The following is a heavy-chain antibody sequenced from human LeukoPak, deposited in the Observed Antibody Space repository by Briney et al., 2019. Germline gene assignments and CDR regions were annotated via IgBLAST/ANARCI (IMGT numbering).Heavy chain of an antibody. Sequence: AGGSLRVSCAASGFIFSSYWMSWVRQAPGKGLEWVANIKEDGSEKYYVDSVKGRFTISRDNARNSLYLQMNSLRAEDTAVYYCASGRQLGYWGQGTLVTVSS. D-gene: IGHD6-13*01. V-gene: IGHV3-7*01. J-gene: IGHJ4*02. CDR3: ASGRQLGY. CDR1: GFIFSSYW. CDR2: IKEDGSEK.